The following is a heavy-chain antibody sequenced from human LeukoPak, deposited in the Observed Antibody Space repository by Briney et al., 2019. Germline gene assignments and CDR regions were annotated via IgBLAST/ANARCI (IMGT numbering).Heavy chain of an antibody. CDR3: ARGPSRNYYDSSGYVY. D-gene: IGHD3-22*01. J-gene: IGHJ4*02. CDR1: GYTFTGYY. V-gene: IGHV1-2*02. Sequence: ASVKVSSKASGYTFTGYYMHWVRQAPGQGLEWMGWINPNSGGTNYAQKFQGRVTMTRDTSISTAYMELSRLRSDDTAVYYCARGPSRNYYDSSGYVYWGQGTLVTVSS. CDR2: INPNSGGT.